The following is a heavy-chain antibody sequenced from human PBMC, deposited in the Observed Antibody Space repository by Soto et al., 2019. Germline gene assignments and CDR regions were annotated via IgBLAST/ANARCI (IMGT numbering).Heavy chain of an antibody. V-gene: IGHV3-30*18. CDR3: AKGEVLWFGELLYGMDV. CDR1: GFTFSSYG. CDR2: ISYDGSNK. Sequence: QVQLVESGGGVVQPGRSLRLSCAASGFTFSSYGMHWVRQAPGKGLEWVAVISYDGSNKYYADSVKGRFTISRDNSKNTLYLQMNSVRAEDTAVYYCAKGEVLWFGELLYGMDVWGQGTTVTVSS. D-gene: IGHD3-10*01. J-gene: IGHJ6*02.